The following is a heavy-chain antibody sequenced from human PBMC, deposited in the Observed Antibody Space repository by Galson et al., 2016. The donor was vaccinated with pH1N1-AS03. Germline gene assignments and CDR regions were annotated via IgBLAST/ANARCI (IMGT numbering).Heavy chain of an antibody. Sequence: SVKVSCKASGYTFTNYGVSWVRQAPGQGLEWMGGISSFHGYTTYAQKLQDRVTMTRDTSTSTAYMELRSLRSDDTAVYFCARDAAYYYGMDVWGQGTTVIVS. J-gene: IGHJ6*02. CDR2: ISSFHGYT. CDR1: GYTFTNYG. V-gene: IGHV1-18*01. D-gene: IGHD6-25*01. CDR3: ARDAAYYYGMDV.